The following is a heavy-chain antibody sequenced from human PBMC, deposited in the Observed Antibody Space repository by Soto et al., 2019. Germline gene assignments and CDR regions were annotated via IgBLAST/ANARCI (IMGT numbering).Heavy chain of an antibody. CDR3: VRDNHGAQNYYYAMYV. D-gene: IGHD3-10*01. J-gene: IGHJ6*02. V-gene: IGHV1-18*01. Sequence: QAELVQSGAEVKKPGASVKVSCKASGYSFTSHGITWVRQAPGQGLEWMGWISTSNGDTDIARRFQGDVAMTIDTPARTVNLELTRLRPDDSAVYYCVRDNHGAQNYYYAMYVLGQVTTVTVSS. CDR1: GYSFTSHG. CDR2: ISTSNGDT.